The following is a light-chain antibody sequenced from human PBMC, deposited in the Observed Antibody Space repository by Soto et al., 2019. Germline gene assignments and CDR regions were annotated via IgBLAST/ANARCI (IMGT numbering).Light chain of an antibody. J-gene: IGKJ1*01. CDR2: XAF. CDR3: QYWDDYSWT. V-gene: IGKV1-5*03. CDR1: QSITDW. Sequence: DIQMTQSPSTLSASVGDRVTITCRASQSITDWLXWYQQKPGKAPKFLFYXAFNLEGGVPSRXGXXXSGTEFTLTXXXXXPXDFATYYCQYWDDYSWTFGQGTKVEIK.